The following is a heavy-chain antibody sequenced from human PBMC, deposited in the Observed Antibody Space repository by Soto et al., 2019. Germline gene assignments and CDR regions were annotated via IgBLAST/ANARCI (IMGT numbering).Heavy chain of an antibody. V-gene: IGHV1-18*04. J-gene: IGHJ4*02. Sequence: ASVKVSFKASGYTFTSYGISWVRQAPGQGLEWMGWISAYNGNTNYAQKLQGRVTMTTDTSTSTAYMELRSLRSDDTAVYYCARDQWYSSGWYFDYWGQGTLVTVSS. D-gene: IGHD6-19*01. CDR3: ARDQWYSSGWYFDY. CDR2: ISAYNGNT. CDR1: GYTFTSYG.